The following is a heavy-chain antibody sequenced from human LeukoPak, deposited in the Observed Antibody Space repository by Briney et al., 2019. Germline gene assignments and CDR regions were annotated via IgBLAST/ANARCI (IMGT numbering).Heavy chain of an antibody. CDR1: GFTFSSYE. Sequence: GGSLRLSCAASGFTFSSYEMNRVRQAPGKGLEWVANIKQDGSEKYYVDSVKGRFTISRDNAKNSLYLQMNSLRAEDTAVYYCARETSFYDFWSGPLDYWGQGTLVTVSS. V-gene: IGHV3-7*01. CDR3: ARETSFYDFWSGPLDY. D-gene: IGHD3-3*01. J-gene: IGHJ4*02. CDR2: IKQDGSEK.